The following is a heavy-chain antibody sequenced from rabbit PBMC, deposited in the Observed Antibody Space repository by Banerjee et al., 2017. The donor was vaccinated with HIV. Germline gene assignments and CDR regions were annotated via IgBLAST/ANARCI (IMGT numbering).Heavy chain of an antibody. CDR3: ARETGYAGYGYAHFNL. Sequence: QEQLVEYGGDLVQPGGSLKLSCKASGIDFSSDYYMCWVRQAPGKGLEWIASIYTGSGSTYYASWAKGRFTISKTSSTTVTLQMTSLTAADTATYFCARETGYAGYGYAHFNLWGPGTLVTVS. V-gene: IGHV1S45*01. CDR1: GIDFSSDYY. J-gene: IGHJ4*01. D-gene: IGHD6-1*01. CDR2: IYTGSGST.